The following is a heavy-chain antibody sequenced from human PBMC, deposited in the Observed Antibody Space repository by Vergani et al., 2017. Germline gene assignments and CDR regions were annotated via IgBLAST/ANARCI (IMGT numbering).Heavy chain of an antibody. Sequence: QVQLVQSGAEVKKPGASVKVSCKASGYTFTSYGISWVRQAPGQGLEWMGWNSAYNGNTNYAQKLQGRVTRTTDTSTRTAYMELMSLRSDDTAVSYCAGCPQAGAQINWCDPGGQGTLGTVSS. CDR2: NSAYNGNT. CDR3: AGCPQAGAQINWCDP. CDR1: GYTFTSYG. V-gene: IGHV1-18*01. D-gene: IGHD6-19*01. J-gene: IGHJ5*02.